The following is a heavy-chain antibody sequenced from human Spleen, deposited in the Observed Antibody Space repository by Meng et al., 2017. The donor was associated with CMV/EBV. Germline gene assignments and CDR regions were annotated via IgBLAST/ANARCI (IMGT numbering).Heavy chain of an antibody. CDR3: ARDRDLGYCRSTSCYTGY. CDR2: IIPILGVA. J-gene: IGHJ4*02. D-gene: IGHD2-2*02. V-gene: IGHV1-69*04. CDR1: TFSNYT. Sequence: TFSNYTFSWGRQAPGQGLEWMGRIIPILGVAFYAQKFQGRVTLTADKSTTTAYMELSSLRSDDTAVYYCARDRDLGYCRSTSCYTGYWGQGTLVTVSS.